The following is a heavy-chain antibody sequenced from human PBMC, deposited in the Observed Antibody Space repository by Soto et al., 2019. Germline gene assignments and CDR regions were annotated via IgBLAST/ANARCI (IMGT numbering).Heavy chain of an antibody. CDR1: AYTFTRYN. Sequence: ASGKVSCKASAYTFTRYNVHWVRQAPGQGLEWMAIINPSGGTTYYVQKFEGRVTLTTDTSTSTVYMELSSLRSDDTAVYYCARVRGGGSEYFFDYWGQGTLVTVYS. CDR3: ARVRGGGSEYFFDY. D-gene: IGHD2-15*01. J-gene: IGHJ4*02. CDR2: INPSGGTT. V-gene: IGHV1-46*01.